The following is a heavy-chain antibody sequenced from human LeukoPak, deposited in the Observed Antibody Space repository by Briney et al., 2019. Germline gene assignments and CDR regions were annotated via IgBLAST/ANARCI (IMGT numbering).Heavy chain of an antibody. CDR1: GGSISSYY. D-gene: IGHD6-19*01. V-gene: IGHV4-4*07. J-gene: IGHJ6*03. CDR3: ARARSGWSFGGGYYYYYMDV. Sequence: KSSETLSLTCTVSGGSISSYYWSWIRQPAGKGLEWIGRIYTSGSTNYNPSLKSRVTISVDKSKNQFSLKLSSVTAADTAVYYCARARSGWSFGGGYYYYYMDVWGKGTTVTVSS. CDR2: IYTSGST.